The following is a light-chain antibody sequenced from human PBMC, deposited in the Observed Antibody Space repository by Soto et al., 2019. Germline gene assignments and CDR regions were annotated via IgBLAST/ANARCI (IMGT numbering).Light chain of an antibody. Sequence: QSALTQPASVSGSPGQSITISCTGTSSDVGAYNFVSWSQQYPGKAPKVMIYEVNNRPSGVSNRFSGSKSGNTASLTISGLQAEDEADYYCSSFTRSSTYVFGSGTKVTVL. J-gene: IGLJ1*01. CDR1: SSDVGAYNF. V-gene: IGLV2-14*01. CDR3: SSFTRSSTYV. CDR2: EVN.